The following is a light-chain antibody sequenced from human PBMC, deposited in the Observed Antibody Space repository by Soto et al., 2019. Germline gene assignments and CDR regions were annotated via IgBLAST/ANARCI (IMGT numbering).Light chain of an antibody. J-gene: IGLJ2*01. V-gene: IGLV2-23*01. CDR2: DGS. Sequence: QSALTQPASVSGSPGQSITISCTGTSSDVGSYKLVSWYQQYPGKAPKLMIYDGSERPSGVSNRFSGSKSGNTASLTVSGLEAEDEADDYCCSYAPSRTSVVFGGGTKLTVL. CDR3: CSYAPSRTSVV. CDR1: SSDVGSYKL.